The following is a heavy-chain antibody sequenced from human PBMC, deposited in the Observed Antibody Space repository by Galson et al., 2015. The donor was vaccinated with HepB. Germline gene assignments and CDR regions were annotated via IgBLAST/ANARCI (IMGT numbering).Heavy chain of an antibody. CDR1: GFMFSNYG. Sequence: SLRLSCAASGFMFSNYGMHWVRQAPGKGLEWVAAIWHDGSNKYYPDSVKGRFTISKDNSQNTLYLQMNSLRADDTAVYYCARSGEGWYFELWGRGTLVTVSS. V-gene: IGHV3-33*01. D-gene: IGHD7-27*01. CDR2: IWHDGSNK. CDR3: ARSGEGWYFEL. J-gene: IGHJ2*01.